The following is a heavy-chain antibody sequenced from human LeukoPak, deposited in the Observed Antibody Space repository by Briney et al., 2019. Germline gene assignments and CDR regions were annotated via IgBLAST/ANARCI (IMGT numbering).Heavy chain of an antibody. V-gene: IGHV3-74*01. D-gene: IGHD3-3*01. CDR2: IKSDGST. CDR1: GFTFSTYW. Sequence: LAGGSLRLSCAASGFTFSTYWMHWVRQAPGKGLVWVSRIKSDGSTNYADPVKGRFTISRDNAKNTLSLQMNSLRPEDTGVYYCARAPSEIGGYYPEYFRHWGQGTLVTVSS. J-gene: IGHJ1*01. CDR3: ARAPSEIGGYYPEYFRH.